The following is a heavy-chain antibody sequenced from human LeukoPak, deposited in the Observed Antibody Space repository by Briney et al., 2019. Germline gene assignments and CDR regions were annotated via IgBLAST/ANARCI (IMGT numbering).Heavy chain of an antibody. V-gene: IGHV3-74*01. Sequence: GGSLRLSCAASGFTFNIRWMRWVRQAPGKGLVWVSYINRDGSRTNYADSVRGRFTISRDNAKNTLYLQMNSLTVDDTAVYYCTTDGEYSSDYWGQGTLVTVSS. CDR1: GFTFNIRW. D-gene: IGHD6-6*01. CDR3: TTDGEYSSDY. CDR2: INRDGSRT. J-gene: IGHJ4*02.